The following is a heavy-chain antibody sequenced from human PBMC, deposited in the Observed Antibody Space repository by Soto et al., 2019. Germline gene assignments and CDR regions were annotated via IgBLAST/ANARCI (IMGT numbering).Heavy chain of an antibody. V-gene: IGHV1-69*04. CDR3: ATSYGSGYRAFDY. CDR2: VNPILSMS. J-gene: IGHJ4*02. CDR1: GDTFSFYS. D-gene: IGHD3-10*01. Sequence: QVQLVQSGAEVKRPGSSVKVSCKASGDTFSFYSITWVRQAPGLGLEWMGRVNPILSMSNYAQRFQGRVTMTADNSTSTAYMELSGLRSEDTAMYYCATSYGSGYRAFDYWCQGALVTVSS.